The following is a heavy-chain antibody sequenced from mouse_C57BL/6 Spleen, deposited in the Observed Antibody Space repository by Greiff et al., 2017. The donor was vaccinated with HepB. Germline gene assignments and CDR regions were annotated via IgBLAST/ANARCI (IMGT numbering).Heavy chain of an antibody. D-gene: IGHD4-1*02. CDR1: GFSLTSYG. CDR3: ARETQLGRGGYFDY. V-gene: IGHV2-2*01. Sequence: VHLVESGPGLVQPSQSLSITCTVSGFSLTSYGVHWVRQSPGKGLEWLGVIWSGGSTDYNAAFISRLSISKDNSKSQVFFKMNSLQADDTAIYYCARETQLGRGGYFDYWGQGTTLTVSS. J-gene: IGHJ2*01. CDR2: IWSGGST.